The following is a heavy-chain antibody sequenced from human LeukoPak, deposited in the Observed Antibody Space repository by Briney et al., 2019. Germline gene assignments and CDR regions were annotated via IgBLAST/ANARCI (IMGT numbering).Heavy chain of an antibody. CDR2: IKSKTDGGTT. D-gene: IGHD3-10*01. CDR3: TTRMAILWFGTNDY. Sequence: PGGSLRLSRAASGFTFSNAWMSWARQAPGKGLEWVGRIKSKTDGGTTDYAAPVKGRFTISRDDSKNTLYLQMNSLKTEDTAVYYCTTRMAILWFGTNDYWGQGTLVTVSS. V-gene: IGHV3-15*01. CDR1: GFTFSNAW. J-gene: IGHJ4*02.